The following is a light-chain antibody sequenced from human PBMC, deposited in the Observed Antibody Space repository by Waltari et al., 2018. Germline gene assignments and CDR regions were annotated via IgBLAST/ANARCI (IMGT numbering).Light chain of an antibody. J-gene: IGKJ5*01. Sequence: IVMTQSPLSLPVTPGETASISCRSSQTLLHRNGYNYLDWLLQKPGQSPQLLIYLGSNRASGVPDRFSGSGSGTNFTLKISRVEAEDIGVYYCMQPLQTPITFGQGTRLEIK. CDR1: QTLLHRNGYNY. CDR2: LGS. V-gene: IGKV2-28*01. CDR3: MQPLQTPIT.